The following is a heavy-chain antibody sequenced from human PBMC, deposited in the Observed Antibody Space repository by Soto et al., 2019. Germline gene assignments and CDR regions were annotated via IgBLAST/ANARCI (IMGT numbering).Heavy chain of an antibody. J-gene: IGHJ6*02. V-gene: IGHV1-3*01. CDR1: GYTFTSYA. Sequence: ASVKVSCKASGYTFTSYAMHWVRQAPGQRLEWMGWINAGNGNTKYSQKFQGRVTITRDTSASTAYMELSSPRSEDTAVSYCARKTPVGATTEKYYYGMDVWGQGTTVTVSS. CDR3: ARKTPVGATTEKYYYGMDV. CDR2: INAGNGNT. D-gene: IGHD1-26*01.